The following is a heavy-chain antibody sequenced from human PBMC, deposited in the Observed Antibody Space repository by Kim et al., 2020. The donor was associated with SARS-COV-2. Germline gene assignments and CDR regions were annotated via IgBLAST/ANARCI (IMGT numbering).Heavy chain of an antibody. D-gene: IGHD2-2*02. J-gene: IGHJ5*02. Sequence: GGSLRLYCAASGFTFSSYGMHWVRQAPGKGLEWVAVISYDGSNKYYADSVKGRFTISRDNSKNTLYLQMNSLRAEDTAVYYCAKDTGCSSTSCYSDSWFDPWGQGTLVTVSS. CDR2: ISYDGSNK. V-gene: IGHV3-30*18. CDR3: AKDTGCSSTSCYSDSWFDP. CDR1: GFTFSSYG.